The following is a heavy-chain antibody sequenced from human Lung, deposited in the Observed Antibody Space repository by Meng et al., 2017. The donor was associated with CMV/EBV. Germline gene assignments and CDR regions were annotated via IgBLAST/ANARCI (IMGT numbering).Heavy chain of an antibody. D-gene: IGHD6-13*01. CDR2: IRYDGSNK. CDR1: GFTFSSYG. V-gene: IGHV3-30*02. Sequence: GGSLRLSCAASGFTFSSYGMHWVRQAPGNGLEWVAFIRYDGSNKYYADSVKGRFTISRDNSKNTLYLQMNSLRAEDTAVYYCAKGKTAIAAAGPLDYWGQGTLVTVSS. J-gene: IGHJ4*02. CDR3: AKGKTAIAAAGPLDY.